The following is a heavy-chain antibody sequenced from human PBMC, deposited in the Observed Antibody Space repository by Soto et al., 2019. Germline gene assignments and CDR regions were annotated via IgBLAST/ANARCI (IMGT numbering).Heavy chain of an antibody. CDR1: GFTFSSYW. V-gene: IGHV3-7*01. CDR3: ARGGSSWSNPLYYFDY. CDR2: IKQDGSEK. D-gene: IGHD6-13*01. J-gene: IGHJ4*02. Sequence: ESGGGLVQPGGSLRLSCAASGFTFSSYWMSWVRQAPGKGLEWVANIKQDGSEKYYVDAVKGRFTISRDNAKNSLYLQMNSLRAEDTAVYYCARGGSSWSNPLYYFDYWGQGTLVTVSS.